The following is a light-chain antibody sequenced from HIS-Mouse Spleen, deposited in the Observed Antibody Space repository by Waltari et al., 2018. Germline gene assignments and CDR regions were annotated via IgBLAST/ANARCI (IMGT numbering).Light chain of an antibody. J-gene: IGLJ2*01. CDR1: ALPKKY. CDR3: YSTDSSGNHRV. V-gene: IGLV3-10*01. Sequence: SYELTQPPSVSVSPGQTARITCSGDALPKKYAYWYQQKSGQAPVLVSYEESKRPSGIPERFSGSSSRTIATLTISGAQVEDEADYYCYSTDSSGNHRVFGGGTKLTVL. CDR2: EES.